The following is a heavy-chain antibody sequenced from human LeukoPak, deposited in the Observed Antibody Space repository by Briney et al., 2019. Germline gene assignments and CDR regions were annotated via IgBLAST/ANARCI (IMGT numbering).Heavy chain of an antibody. V-gene: IGHV3-74*01. CDR2: IDYDGTTT. CDR3: VRSRWGDFDH. CDR1: GFTFSSFW. Sequence: PGGSLRLSCAASGFTFSSFWMHWIRQAPGKGLVWVSRIDYDGTTTAYAVSVKGRFTISGDNAKNTLFLQLNSLRVEDTAVYFCVRSRWGDFDHWGQGNLVTVSS. D-gene: IGHD3-16*01. J-gene: IGHJ4*02.